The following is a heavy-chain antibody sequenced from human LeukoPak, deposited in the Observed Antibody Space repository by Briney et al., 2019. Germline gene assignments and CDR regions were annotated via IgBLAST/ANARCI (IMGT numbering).Heavy chain of an antibody. D-gene: IGHD5-12*01. CDR3: AKDNRGYDAGYYYYGMDV. V-gene: IGHV3-30*18. Sequence: GGSLRLSCAASGFTFSSYGMHWVRQAPGRGLEWVAVISYDGSNKYYADSVKGRFTISRDNSKNTLYLQMNSLRAEDTAVYYCAKDNRGYDAGYYYYGMDVWGQGTTVTVSS. CDR1: GFTFSSYG. J-gene: IGHJ6*02. CDR2: ISYDGSNK.